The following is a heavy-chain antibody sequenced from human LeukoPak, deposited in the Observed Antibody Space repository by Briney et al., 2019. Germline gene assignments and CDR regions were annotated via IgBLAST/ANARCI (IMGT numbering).Heavy chain of an antibody. CDR2: IIPIFGTA. CDR1: GGTFGSYA. D-gene: IGHD1-26*01. J-gene: IGHJ4*02. CDR3: ARGLVGATLHFDY. V-gene: IGHV1-69*05. Sequence: GASVKVSCKASGGTFGSYAISWVRQAPGQGLEWMGRIIPIFGTANYAQKFQGRVTITTDESTSTAYMELSSLRSEDTAVYCCARGLVGATLHFDYWGQGTLVTVSS.